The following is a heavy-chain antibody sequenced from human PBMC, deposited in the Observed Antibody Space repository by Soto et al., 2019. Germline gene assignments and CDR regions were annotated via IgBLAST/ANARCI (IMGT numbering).Heavy chain of an antibody. J-gene: IGHJ4*02. CDR2: IYYSGST. Sequence: SSETLSLTCTVSGGSISSGGYYWSWIRQHPGRGLEWIGYIYYSGSTYYNPSLKSRVTISVDTSKNQFSLKLSSVTAADTAVYYCAGLPPWLPRVTAPNYWGQGTLVTVSS. CDR1: GGSISSGGYY. V-gene: IGHV4-31*03. CDR3: AGLPPWLPRVTAPNY. D-gene: IGHD2-21*02.